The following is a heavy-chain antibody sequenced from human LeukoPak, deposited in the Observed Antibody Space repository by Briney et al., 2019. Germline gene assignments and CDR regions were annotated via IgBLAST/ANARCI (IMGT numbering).Heavy chain of an antibody. J-gene: IGHJ3*02. D-gene: IGHD5-18*01. CDR2: ISAYNGNT. CDR1: EDTLRNVA. Sequence: ASVKVSCKTTEDTLRNVAFSWVRQAPGQGLEWMGWISAYNGNTNYAQKLQGRVTMTTNTSTSTAYMELRSLRSDDTAVYYCARDAVDTAISGAFDIWGQGTMVTVSS. CDR3: ARDAVDTAISGAFDI. V-gene: IGHV1-18*01.